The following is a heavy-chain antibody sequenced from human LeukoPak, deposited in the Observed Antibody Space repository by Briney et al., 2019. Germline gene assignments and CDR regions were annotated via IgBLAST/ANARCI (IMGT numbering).Heavy chain of an antibody. J-gene: IGHJ4*02. CDR3: ARGRLDYYGSGSYYILDY. Sequence: SETLSLTCTVSGGSLSSGGYYWSWIRQHPGKGLEWIGYIYYSGSTYYNPSLKSRVTISVDTSKNQFSLKLSSVTAADTAVYYCARGRLDYYGSGSYYILDYWGQGTLVTVSS. CDR2: IYYSGST. V-gene: IGHV4-31*03. CDR1: GGSLSSGGYY. D-gene: IGHD3-10*01.